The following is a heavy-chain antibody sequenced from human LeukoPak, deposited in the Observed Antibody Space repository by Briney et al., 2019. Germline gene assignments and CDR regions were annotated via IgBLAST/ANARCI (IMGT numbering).Heavy chain of an antibody. CDR1: GFTVSNNY. V-gene: IGHV3-66*01. J-gene: IGHJ4*02. CDR3: ATGVPGAYRIIY. Sequence: GGSLRLSCAASGFTVSNNYMSWVRQAPGKGLEWVSVIYSGGSTYYADSVKGRFTISRDNSKNALYLQMNSLRAEDTAVYYCATGVPGAYRIIYWGQGTLVTVSS. D-gene: IGHD2-21*01. CDR2: IYSGGST.